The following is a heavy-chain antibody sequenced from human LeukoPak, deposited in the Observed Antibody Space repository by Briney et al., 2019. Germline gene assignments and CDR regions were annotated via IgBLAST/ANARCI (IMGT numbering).Heavy chain of an antibody. V-gene: IGHV1-46*01. Sequence: ASVTVSCKASGYTFTNNFMHWVRQAPGQGLEWIGIINPSGDNTWYAQKFQGRVTMTRDMATSTVYMELSSLRSEDTAVYYCARDRNKYYYGSGTNWFDPWGQGTLVTVSS. D-gene: IGHD3-10*01. J-gene: IGHJ5*02. CDR2: INPSGDNT. CDR1: GYTFTNNF. CDR3: ARDRNKYYYGSGTNWFDP.